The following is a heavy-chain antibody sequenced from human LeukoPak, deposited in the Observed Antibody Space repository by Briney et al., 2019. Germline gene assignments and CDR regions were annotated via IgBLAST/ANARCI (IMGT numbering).Heavy chain of an antibody. CDR2: IYSGGSI. J-gene: IGHJ4*02. Sequence: PGGSLRLSCAASGLIVSSNYMTWVRQAPGKGLEWVSVIYSGGSIYYADSVKGRFTISRDNSRNTLYLQMNSLTAEDMAVYYCALDCCTGSRFDHWGQGTLVTVSS. CDR3: ALDCCTGSRFDH. D-gene: IGHD2-8*02. V-gene: IGHV3-53*01. CDR1: GLIVSSNY.